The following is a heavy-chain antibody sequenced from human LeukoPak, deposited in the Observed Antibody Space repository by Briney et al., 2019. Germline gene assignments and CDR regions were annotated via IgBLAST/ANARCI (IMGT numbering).Heavy chain of an antibody. CDR1: GGTFSSYA. CDR2: IIPIFGTA. J-gene: IGHJ4*02. V-gene: IGHV1-69*05. D-gene: IGHD3-10*01. Sequence: ASVKVSCKASGGTFSSYAISWVRQAPGQGLEWMGGIIPIFGTANYAQKFQGRVTITTDESTSTAYMELSSLRSEDPAVDYCARDSDYGSGSYYGYWGQGTLVTVSS. CDR3: ARDSDYGSGSYYGY.